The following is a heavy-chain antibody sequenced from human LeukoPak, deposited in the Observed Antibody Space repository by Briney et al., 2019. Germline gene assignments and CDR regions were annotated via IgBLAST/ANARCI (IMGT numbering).Heavy chain of an antibody. CDR2: IYYSGST. CDR1: GGSISSYY. J-gene: IGHJ5*02. V-gene: IGHV4-59*01. Sequence: SETLSLTCTVSGGSISSYYWSWIRQPPGKGLEWIGYIYYSGSTNYNPSLKSRVTISVDTSKNQFSLKLSSVTAADTAVYYCARGTFDPWGQGTLVTVSS. D-gene: IGHD1-14*01. CDR3: ARGTFDP.